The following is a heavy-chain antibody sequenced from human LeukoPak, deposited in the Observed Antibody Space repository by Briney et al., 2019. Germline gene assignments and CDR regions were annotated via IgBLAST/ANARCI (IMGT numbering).Heavy chain of an antibody. D-gene: IGHD6-13*01. J-gene: IGHJ3*02. Sequence: ASVKVSCKASGYTFTGYYMHWVRQAPGQGLEWMGWINPNSGGTNYAQKFQGRVTMTRDTSISTAYMELSRLRSDDTAVYYCARPTIAAAGSRGAFDISGQGTMVTVSS. V-gene: IGHV1-2*02. CDR3: ARPTIAAAGSRGAFDI. CDR2: INPNSGGT. CDR1: GYTFTGYY.